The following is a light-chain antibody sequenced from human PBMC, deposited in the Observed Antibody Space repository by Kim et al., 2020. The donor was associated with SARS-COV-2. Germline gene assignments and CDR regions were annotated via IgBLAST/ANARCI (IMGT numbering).Light chain of an antibody. CDR2: RKN. Sequence: GQRVTIVGSGDISNVGSNYVVWYQKLPRTAPKLRIYRKNQGPSGVPDRFSGSKSGTSACLAISGLRSGDEAHYFCSAWDDSLRGIVFGGGTQLTVL. J-gene: IGLJ2*01. CDR1: ISNVGSNY. V-gene: IGLV1-47*01. CDR3: SAWDDSLRGIV.